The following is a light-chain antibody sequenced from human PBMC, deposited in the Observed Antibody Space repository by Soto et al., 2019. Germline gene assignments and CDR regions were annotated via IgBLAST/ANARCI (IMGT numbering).Light chain of an antibody. CDR1: SSDVGAYNY. V-gene: IGLV2-14*01. Sequence: QSALTQPASVSGSPGQSITISCTGTSSDVGAYNYVSWYQHLPGKAPKLILSEVTNRPSGVPRRFSGSQSGDTASLTISGLQAEDEADYYCGTWDSSLRVVVFGGGTKLTVL. J-gene: IGLJ2*01. CDR3: GTWDSSLRVVV. CDR2: EVT.